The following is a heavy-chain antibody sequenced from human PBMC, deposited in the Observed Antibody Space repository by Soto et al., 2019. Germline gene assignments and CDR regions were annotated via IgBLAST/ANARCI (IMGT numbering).Heavy chain of an antibody. Sequence: SVKVSCKASGGSFSSYTISWVRQAPGQGLEWMGRIIPILGIANYAQKFQGRVTITADKSTSTAYMELSSLRSEDTAVYYCAREPSIAARPRFDYWGQGTLVTVSS. V-gene: IGHV1-69*04. J-gene: IGHJ4*02. CDR2: IIPILGIA. CDR3: AREPSIAARPRFDY. CDR1: GGSFSSYT. D-gene: IGHD6-6*01.